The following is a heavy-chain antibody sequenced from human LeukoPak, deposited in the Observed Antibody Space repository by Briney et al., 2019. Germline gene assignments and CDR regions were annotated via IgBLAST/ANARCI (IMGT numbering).Heavy chain of an antibody. CDR3: ARGRTVFDY. D-gene: IGHD4-17*01. Sequence: SETLSLTCAVYGGSLSGYYWSWIRQPPGKGLEWIGEINHNGSTNYNPSLKSRVTISVDTSKNQFSLKLSSMTAADTAVYYCARGRTVFDYWGQGTLVTVSS. J-gene: IGHJ4*02. V-gene: IGHV4-34*01. CDR1: GGSLSGYY. CDR2: INHNGST.